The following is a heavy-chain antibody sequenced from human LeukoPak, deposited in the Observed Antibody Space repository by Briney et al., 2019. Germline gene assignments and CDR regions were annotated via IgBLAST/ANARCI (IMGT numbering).Heavy chain of an antibody. Sequence: GGSLRLSCAASGFTFSSYAMHWVRQAPGKGLEWVAVISYDGSNKYYADSVKGRFTISRDNSKNTLYLQMNSLRAEDTAVYYCARAYLRGSSALLVIGYWGQGTLVTVSS. CDR1: GFTFSSYA. D-gene: IGHD2-2*01. CDR2: ISYDGSNK. CDR3: ARAYLRGSSALLVIGY. V-gene: IGHV3-30-3*01. J-gene: IGHJ4*02.